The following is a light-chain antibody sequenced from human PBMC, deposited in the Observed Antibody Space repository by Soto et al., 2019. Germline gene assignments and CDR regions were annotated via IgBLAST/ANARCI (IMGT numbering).Light chain of an antibody. V-gene: IGKV3-20*01. CDR3: QQYGYSPIT. CDR1: QSVSRY. J-gene: IGKJ5*01. Sequence: IVLTQSPGTLSLSPGERATLSCRASQSVSRYLAWYQQKPGQAPRPLSYDASNRATGIPARFSGSGSGTDFTLTISRLEPEDFAVYYCQQYGYSPITFGQGRRLEI. CDR2: DAS.